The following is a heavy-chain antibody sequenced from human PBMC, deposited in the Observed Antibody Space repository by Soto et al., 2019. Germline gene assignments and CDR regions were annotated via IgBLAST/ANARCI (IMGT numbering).Heavy chain of an antibody. V-gene: IGHV3-48*03. J-gene: IGHJ6*02. CDR2: ISSSGSTI. CDR3: AKAMIAAGADYYYYGMDV. CDR1: GFTFSSYE. Sequence: PGGSLRLSCAASGFTFSSYEMNWVRQAPGKGLEWVSYISSSGSTIYYADSVKGRFTISRDNAKNSLYLQMNSLRAEDTAVYYCAKAMIAAGADYYYYGMDVWGQGTTVTVSS. D-gene: IGHD6-13*01.